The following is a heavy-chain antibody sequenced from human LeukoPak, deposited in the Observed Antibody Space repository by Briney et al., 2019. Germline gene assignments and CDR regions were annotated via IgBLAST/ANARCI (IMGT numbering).Heavy chain of an antibody. CDR1: GYSISSGYY. CDR2: IYHSGST. CDR3: ARDRGGYQNDY. Sequence: SETLSLTCTVSGYSISSGYYWGWIRQPPGKGLEWIGSIYHSGSTYYNSSLKSRVTISVDTSKNQFSLKLSSVTAADTAVYYCARDRGGYQNDYWGQGTLVTVSS. J-gene: IGHJ4*02. V-gene: IGHV4-38-2*02. D-gene: IGHD5-18*01.